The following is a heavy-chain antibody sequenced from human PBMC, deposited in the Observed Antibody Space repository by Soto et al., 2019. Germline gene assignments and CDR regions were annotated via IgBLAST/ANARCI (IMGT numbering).Heavy chain of an antibody. CDR1: GGSFSGYY. CDR2: INHRGST. J-gene: IGHJ5*02. D-gene: IGHD5-18*01. Sequence: SETLSLTCAVYGGSFSGYYWSWIRQPPGKGLEWIGEINHRGSTNYNPSLKSRVTISVDTSKNQFSLKPSSVTAADTAVYYCARGGAYSYGNPRWFDPWGQGTLVTVSS. CDR3: ARGGAYSYGNPRWFDP. V-gene: IGHV4-34*01.